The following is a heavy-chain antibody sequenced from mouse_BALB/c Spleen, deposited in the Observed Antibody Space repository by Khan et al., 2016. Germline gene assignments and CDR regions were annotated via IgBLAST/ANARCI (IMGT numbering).Heavy chain of an antibody. CDR1: GYTFTNYG. J-gene: IGHJ3*01. V-gene: IGHV9-3-1*01. D-gene: IGHD2-4*01. CDR3: ARRSIYYDYDGFAY. CDR2: INTYTGEP. Sequence: LVESGPELKKPGETVKISCKASGYTFTNYGMNWVKQAPGKGLKWMGWINTYTGEPTYADDFKGRFAFSLETSASTAYLQINNLKNEDTATYFCARRSIYYDYDGFAYWDQGTLVTVSA.